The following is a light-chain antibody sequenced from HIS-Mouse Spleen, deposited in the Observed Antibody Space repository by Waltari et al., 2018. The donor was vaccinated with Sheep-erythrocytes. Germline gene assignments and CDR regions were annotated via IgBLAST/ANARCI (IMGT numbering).Light chain of an antibody. CDR2: QDS. J-gene: IGLJ2*01. CDR1: KLGDKY. V-gene: IGLV3-1*01. Sequence: SYELTQPPSVSVSPGQTASITCSGDKLGDKYACWYQEKPGHPPVLVIYQDSKRPSGIPERLSGANSGNTATLTISGTQAMDEADYYCQAWDSSTVVFGGGTKLTVL. CDR3: QAWDSSTVV.